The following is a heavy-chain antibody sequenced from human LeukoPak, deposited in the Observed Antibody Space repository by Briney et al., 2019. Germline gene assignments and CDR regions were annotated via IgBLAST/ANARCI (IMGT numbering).Heavy chain of an antibody. CDR1: GGSFRGYY. J-gene: IGHJ3*02. CDR2: INHSGST. Sequence: PSETLCLTCAVYGGSFRGYYWSWIRQPPGKGLEWIGAINHSGSTNYNPSLKSRVTISVDTSKNQCSLKLSSVTAADTAVYYCARRMAYYYGSEAFDIWGQGTMVTVSS. V-gene: IGHV4-34*01. CDR3: ARRMAYYYGSEAFDI. D-gene: IGHD3-10*01.